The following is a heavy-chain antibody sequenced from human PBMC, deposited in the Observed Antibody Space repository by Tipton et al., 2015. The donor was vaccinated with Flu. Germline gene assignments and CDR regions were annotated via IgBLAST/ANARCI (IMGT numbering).Heavy chain of an antibody. J-gene: IGHJ3*02. Sequence: LRLSCTVSGGSISSSSHYWGWIRQAPKKGLEWIGRVFRSGDTYYNASLKKRLTMSVDTSKNQFSLRLTSVTAADTAVYYCARVVTYLSDVFDIWGQGTMVTVSS. D-gene: IGHD2-21*02. CDR1: GGSISSSSHY. CDR3: ARVVTYLSDVFDI. CDR2: VFRSGDT. V-gene: IGHV4-39*07.